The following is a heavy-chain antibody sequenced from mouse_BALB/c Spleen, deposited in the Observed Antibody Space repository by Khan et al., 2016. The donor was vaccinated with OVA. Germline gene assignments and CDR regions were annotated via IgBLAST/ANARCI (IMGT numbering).Heavy chain of an antibody. V-gene: IGHV3-8*02. J-gene: IGHJ3*01. CDR3: ARSTYRYAFAY. D-gene: IGHD2-14*01. CDR1: GDSITSGY. Sequence: EVKLLESGPSLVKPSQTLSLTCSVTGDSITSGYWSWIRKFPGNKLEYMGYIIYTGYTDYNPSLKSRLAITRHTSKNQYYLQLNSVTTEDTATYYCARSTYRYAFAYWGQGTLVTVSA. CDR2: IIYTGYT.